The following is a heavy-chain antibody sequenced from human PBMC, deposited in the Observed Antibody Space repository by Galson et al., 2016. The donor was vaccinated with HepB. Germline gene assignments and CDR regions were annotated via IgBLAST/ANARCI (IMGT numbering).Heavy chain of an antibody. D-gene: IGHD3-10*01. CDR2: ISSSSNFI. CDR1: GFTFSSSY. V-gene: IGHV3-21*01. CDR3: ARDRGPFDAFDI. Sequence: SLRLSCAGSGFTFSSSYMDWVRQAPGKGLDWVATISSSSNFIYYADSVKGRFTISRDNAKDSLDLQMNSLRAEDTAVYYCARDRGPFDAFDIWGRGTMVTVSS. J-gene: IGHJ3*02.